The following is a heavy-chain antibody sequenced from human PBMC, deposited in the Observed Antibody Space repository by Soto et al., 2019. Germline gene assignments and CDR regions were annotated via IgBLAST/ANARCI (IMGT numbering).Heavy chain of an antibody. V-gene: IGHV3-30*18. CDR3: AKALTIFGLVFDAFDI. CDR1: GFTFSNYG. CDR2: ISYDGGNK. Sequence: GGSLRLSCAASGFTFSNYGMFWVRQAPGKGLEWVAVISYDGGNKYYADSVKGRFTISREDSKNTLYLQINSLRAEDTAIYYCAKALTIFGLVFDAFDIWGQGTMVTVSS. D-gene: IGHD3-3*01. J-gene: IGHJ3*02.